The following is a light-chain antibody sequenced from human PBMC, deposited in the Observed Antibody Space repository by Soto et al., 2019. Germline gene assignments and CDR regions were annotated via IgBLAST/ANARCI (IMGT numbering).Light chain of an antibody. CDR3: QQSYSTPIT. CDR1: QGIRRY. J-gene: IGKJ5*01. V-gene: IGKV1-39*01. CDR2: AAS. Sequence: IQLPQSPSSLSASVGDRVSITCRASQGIRRYLAWYQQRPGKAPKLLMYAASTLQSGVPSRFSGSGSGTDFTLTISSLQPEDFATYYCQQSYSTPITFGQGTRLEIK.